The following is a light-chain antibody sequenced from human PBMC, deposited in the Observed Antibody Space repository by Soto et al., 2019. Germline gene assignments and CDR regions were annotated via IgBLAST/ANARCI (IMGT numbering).Light chain of an antibody. V-gene: IGLV6-57*04. CDR3: QSYDSDNQV. CDR1: SGSIASYY. CDR2: EDN. J-gene: IGLJ2*01. Sequence: NFMLSQPHSVSESPGKTVTLSCTRSSGSIASYYVQWYQQRPGSAPTTVIYEDNQRPSGVPDRFSGSIDSSSNSASLTISGLKTEDEADYYCQSYDSDNQVFGGGTKVTVL.